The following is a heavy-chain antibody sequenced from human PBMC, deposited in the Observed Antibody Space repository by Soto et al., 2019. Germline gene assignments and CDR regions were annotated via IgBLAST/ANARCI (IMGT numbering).Heavy chain of an antibody. Sequence: GGSLRLSCAASGFTFSSYVMHWVRQAPGKGLEWVAVISYDGSNKYYADSVKGRFTISRDNSKNTLYLQMNSLRAEDTAVYYCANGNRGYSGYDSYYYYGMDVWGPGTPVTVSS. J-gene: IGHJ6*02. V-gene: IGHV3-30*18. D-gene: IGHD5-12*01. CDR1: GFTFSSYV. CDR2: ISYDGSNK. CDR3: ANGNRGYSGYDSYYYYGMDV.